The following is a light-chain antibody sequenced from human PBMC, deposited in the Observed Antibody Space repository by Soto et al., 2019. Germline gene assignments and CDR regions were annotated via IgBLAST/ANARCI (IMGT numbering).Light chain of an antibody. CDR3: QQSYSASIT. CDR1: QNINTY. Sequence: DIPMTQSPSSLSASVGDRVTITCRASQNINTYLKWYQQKPGNAPNLLIYAASSLQSGVPSRFSGSGSRTDCTLTISSLQPEDFAIYYRQQSYSASITFGGGTKVEI. CDR2: AAS. J-gene: IGKJ4*01. V-gene: IGKV1-39*01.